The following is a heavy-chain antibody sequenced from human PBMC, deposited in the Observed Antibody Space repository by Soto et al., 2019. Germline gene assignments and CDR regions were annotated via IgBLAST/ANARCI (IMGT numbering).Heavy chain of an antibody. J-gene: IGHJ4*02. D-gene: IGHD3-22*01. V-gene: IGHV3-30-3*01. Sequence: PGGSLRLSCAASGFTFSSYAMHWVRQAPGKGLEWVAVISYDGSNKYYADSVKGRFTISRDNSKNTLYLQMNSLRAEDTAVYYCARALQYYYDSSGYYPDYWGQGTLVTVSS. CDR1: GFTFSSYA. CDR2: ISYDGSNK. CDR3: ARALQYYYDSSGYYPDY.